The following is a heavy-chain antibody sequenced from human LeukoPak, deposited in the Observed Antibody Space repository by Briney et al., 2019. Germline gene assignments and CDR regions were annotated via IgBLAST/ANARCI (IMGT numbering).Heavy chain of an antibody. D-gene: IGHD5-24*01. CDR1: GYTFIQYC. Sequence: ASVKVSYKASGYTFIQYCINWVRQAPGQGPEWMGWITPYNANANYAQKFLGRLSLTTDTSTSTAYMELTSLRSDDTALYYCARDWRNGYNTDYFHDWGQGSLVTVSS. J-gene: IGHJ4*02. CDR3: ARDWRNGYNTDYFHD. V-gene: IGHV1-18*04. CDR2: ITPYNANA.